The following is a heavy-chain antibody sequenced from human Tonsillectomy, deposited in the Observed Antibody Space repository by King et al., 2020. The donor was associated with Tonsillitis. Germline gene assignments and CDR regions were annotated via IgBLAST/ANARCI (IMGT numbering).Heavy chain of an antibody. J-gene: IGHJ4*02. V-gene: IGHV3-30*04. D-gene: IGHD4-11*01. CDR3: ARDLQGQNDY. CDR1: GFTFSTYA. CDR2: ISYDGSNK. Sequence: VQLVGSGGGVVQPGRSVRLSCAASGFTFSTYAMYWVRQAPGKGLEWVAVISYDGSNKYHADSVKGRFTISRDNSKNTLSLQMNSLRAEDTAVYYCARDLQGQNDYWGQGTLVTVSS.